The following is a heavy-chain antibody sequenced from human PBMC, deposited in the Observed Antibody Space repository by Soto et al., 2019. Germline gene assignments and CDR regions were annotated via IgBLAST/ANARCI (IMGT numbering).Heavy chain of an antibody. CDR1: GGSFTSNNW. V-gene: IGHV4-4*02. Sequence: SETLSLTCAVSGGSFTSNNWWTWVRQPPGQGLEWIGEIYRTGSTNYSPSLKSRVTISLDKSENQFSLKVTSLTAADTAVYYCARRDPGTSVDYWGQGTLVTVSS. CDR3: ARRDPGTSVDY. D-gene: IGHD1-7*01. CDR2: IYRTGST. J-gene: IGHJ4*02.